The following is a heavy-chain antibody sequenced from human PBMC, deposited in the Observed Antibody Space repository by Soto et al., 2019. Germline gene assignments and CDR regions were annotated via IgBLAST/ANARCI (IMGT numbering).Heavy chain of an antibody. CDR1: GDSVSNIDAV. J-gene: IGHJ4*02. CDR3: ARDILTGQRDY. D-gene: IGHD3-9*01. CDR2: TYYRSRWHN. Sequence: PSETLSLTCAISGDSVSNIDAVWNWIRQSPSRGLEWLGRTYYRSRWHNEYALSVKSRITINPDTSKNQFSLQLNSVTPEDTAVYYCARDILTGQRDYWGQGTLVTVSS. V-gene: IGHV6-1*01.